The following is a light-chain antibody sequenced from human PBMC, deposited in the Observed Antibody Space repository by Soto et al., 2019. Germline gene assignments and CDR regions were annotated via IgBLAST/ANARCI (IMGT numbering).Light chain of an antibody. V-gene: IGKV1-5*01. CDR2: DAS. CDR1: HTISNL. J-gene: IGKJ2*01. CDR3: QQYSSLVT. Sequence: DIRMTQSPSTLSASVGDRVTITCQASHTISNLLAWHQHKPGRAPKLLIYDASSLQSGVPSRFSGSGSGTEFTLTINSLQPDDSAIYHCQQYSSLVTFGQGTKVDIK.